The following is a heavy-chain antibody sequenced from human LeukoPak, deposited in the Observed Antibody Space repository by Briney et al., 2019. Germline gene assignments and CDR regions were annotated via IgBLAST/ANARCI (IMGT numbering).Heavy chain of an antibody. CDR2: IEQDGSKK. J-gene: IGHJ4*02. CDR1: GFTFGSYW. CDR3: ARDSIVVVVAAPDY. D-gene: IGHD2-15*01. Sequence: GGSLRLSCAASGFTFGSYWMSWVRQAPGKGLEWVANIEQDGSKKYYVDSVKGRFSISRDNAKNSLFLQVNSLRVEDTAVYYCARDSIVVVVAAPDYWGQGTLVTVSS. V-gene: IGHV3-7*01.